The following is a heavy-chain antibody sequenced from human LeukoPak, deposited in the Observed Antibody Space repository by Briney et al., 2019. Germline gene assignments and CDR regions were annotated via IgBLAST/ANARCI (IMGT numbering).Heavy chain of an antibody. Sequence: SETLSLTCAVYGGSFSGYYWSWIRQPPGKGLEWIGEINHSGSTNYNPSLKSRVTISVDTSKNQFSLKLSSVTAADTAVYYCARFSPPRYDSSGYSSFDYWGQGTLVTVSS. CDR2: INHSGST. D-gene: IGHD3-22*01. CDR3: ARFSPPRYDSSGYSSFDY. J-gene: IGHJ4*02. CDR1: GGSFSGYY. V-gene: IGHV4-34*01.